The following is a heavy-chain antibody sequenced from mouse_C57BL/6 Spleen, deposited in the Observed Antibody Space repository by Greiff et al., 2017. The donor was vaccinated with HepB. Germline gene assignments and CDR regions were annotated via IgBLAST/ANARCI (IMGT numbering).Heavy chain of an antibody. D-gene: IGHD3-1*01. CDR1: GYTFTSYW. V-gene: IGHV1-55*01. CDR2: IYPGSGST. CDR3: ARLGAHSSGWFAY. Sequence: QVQLQQPGAELVKPGASVKMSCKASGYTFTSYWITWVKQRPGQGLEWIGDIYPGSGSTNYNEKFKSKATLTVDTSSSTAYMQLSSLTSEDSAVYYCARLGAHSSGWFAYWGQGTLVTVSA. J-gene: IGHJ3*01.